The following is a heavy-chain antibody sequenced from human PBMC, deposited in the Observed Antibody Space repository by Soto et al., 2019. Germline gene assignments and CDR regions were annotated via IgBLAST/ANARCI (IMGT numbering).Heavy chain of an antibody. V-gene: IGHV3-30-3*01. D-gene: IGHD3-22*01. CDR3: ARDLEIVVVAEYFQH. CDR1: GFTFSSYA. CDR2: ISYDGSNK. Sequence: QVQLVESGGGVVQPGRSLRLSCAASGFTFSSYAMHWVRQAPGKGLEWVAVISYDGSNKYYADSVKGRFTISRDNSKNTRYLQMNSLRAEDTAVYYCARDLEIVVVAEYFQHWGQGTLVTVSS. J-gene: IGHJ1*01.